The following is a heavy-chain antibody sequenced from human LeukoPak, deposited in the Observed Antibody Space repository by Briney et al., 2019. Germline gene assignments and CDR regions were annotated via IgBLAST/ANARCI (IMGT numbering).Heavy chain of an antibody. Sequence: SETLSLTCTVSGGSVSSASYSWSWIRQPPGKGLEWIGHISYSGSTTYNPSLKSRVTISVDTSKNQFSLKLTSVTAADTAVYYCARGTGPGTLDYWGKGTVVTVSS. D-gene: IGHD6-13*01. V-gene: IGHV4-61*01. CDR1: GGSVSSASYS. CDR2: ISYSGST. J-gene: IGHJ4*02. CDR3: ARGTGPGTLDY.